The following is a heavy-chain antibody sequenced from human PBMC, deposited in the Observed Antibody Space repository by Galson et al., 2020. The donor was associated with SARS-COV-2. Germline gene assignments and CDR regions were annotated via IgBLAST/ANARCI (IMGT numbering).Heavy chain of an antibody. D-gene: IGHD3-10*01. Sequence: SVKVSCKASGGTPSDGISWVRQAPGQALEWMGGIIPILGVTNVAQEFQGRVSITLDRSTNTAYMELSSLRSDDTAVYYCARVISRLEIHPYFFYGMDVWGQGTTVTVSS. CDR1: GGTPSDG. J-gene: IGHJ6*02. V-gene: IGHV1-69*10. CDR3: ARVISRLEIHPYFFYGMDV. CDR2: IIPILGVT.